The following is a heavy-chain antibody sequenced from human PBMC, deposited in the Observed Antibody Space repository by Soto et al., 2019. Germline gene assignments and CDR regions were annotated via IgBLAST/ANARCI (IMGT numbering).Heavy chain of an antibody. V-gene: IGHV4-59*01. D-gene: IGHD6-13*01. CDR3: ARGGAAAGPAWGYYYYFYGMDV. J-gene: IGHJ6*02. CDR1: GGSISSYY. CDR2: IYYSGST. Sequence: SETLSLTCTVSGGSISSYYWSWIRQPPGKGLEWIGYIYYSGSTNYNPSLKSRVTISVDTSKNQFSLKLSSVTAADTAVYYCARGGAAAGPAWGYYYYFYGMDVWGQGTTVTVSS.